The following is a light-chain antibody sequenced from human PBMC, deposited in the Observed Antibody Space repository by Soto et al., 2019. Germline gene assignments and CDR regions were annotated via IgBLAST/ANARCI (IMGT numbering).Light chain of an antibody. CDR2: DAS. Sequence: EIVLTQSPATLSLSPGERATLSCRASQSVSSYLAWYQQKPGQAPRLLIYDASNRATGIPARFSGSRSGTDFTLTISSLEPEEFAVYYCQQRSNWLTFGGGTKVEIK. CDR1: QSVSSY. V-gene: IGKV3-11*01. CDR3: QQRSNWLT. J-gene: IGKJ4*01.